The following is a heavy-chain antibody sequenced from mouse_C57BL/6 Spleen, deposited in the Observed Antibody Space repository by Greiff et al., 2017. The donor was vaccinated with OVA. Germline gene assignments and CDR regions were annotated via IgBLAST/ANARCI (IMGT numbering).Heavy chain of an antibody. CDR1: GYTFTSYW. CDR3: ARSPYDYDGPGFAY. V-gene: IGHV1-64*01. D-gene: IGHD2-4*01. J-gene: IGHJ3*01. CDR2: IHPNSGST. Sequence: QVQLQQPGAELVKPGASVKLSCKASGYTFTSYWMHWVKQRPGQGLEWIGMIHPNSGSTNYNEKFKSKATLTVDKSSSTAYMQLSSLTSEDSAVYDCARSPYDYDGPGFAYWGQGTLVTVSA.